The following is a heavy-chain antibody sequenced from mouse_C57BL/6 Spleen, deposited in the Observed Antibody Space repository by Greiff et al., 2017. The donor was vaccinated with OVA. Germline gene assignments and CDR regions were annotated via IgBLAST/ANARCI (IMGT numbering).Heavy chain of an antibody. V-gene: IGHV1-85*01. D-gene: IGHD1-1*01. Sequence: VKLMESGPELVKPGASVKLSCKASGYTFTSYDINWVKQRPGQGLEWIGWIYPRDGSTKYNEKFKGKATLTVDTSSSTAYMELHSLTSEDSAVYFCARSGSSPYYYAMDYWGQGTSVTVSS. CDR1: GYTFTSYD. J-gene: IGHJ4*01. CDR3: ARSGSSPYYYAMDY. CDR2: IYPRDGST.